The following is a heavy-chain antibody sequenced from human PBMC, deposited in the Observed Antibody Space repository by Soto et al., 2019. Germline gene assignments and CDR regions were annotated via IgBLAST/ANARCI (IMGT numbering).Heavy chain of an antibody. CDR3: ARDPLGSSWLSNPN. V-gene: IGHV1-18*01. J-gene: IGHJ4*02. Sequence: QVPLVQSGAEVKKPGASVKVSCKASGYTFPSSGISWVRPAPGQGLEWMGWISAYNGNTNYAQKLQGRVTMTTDTSTSTAYMELRSLRSDDTAVYYCARDPLGSSWLSNPNWGQGTLVTVSS. D-gene: IGHD6-13*01. CDR1: GYTFPSSG. CDR2: ISAYNGNT.